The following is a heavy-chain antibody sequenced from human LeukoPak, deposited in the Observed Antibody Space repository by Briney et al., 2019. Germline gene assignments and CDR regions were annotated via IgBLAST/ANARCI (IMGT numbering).Heavy chain of an antibody. Sequence: SETLSLTCTVSGGSISSYYWSWIRQPPGKGLEWIGYIYYSGSANYNPSLKSRVTISVDTSKNQFSLKLSSVTAADTAVYYSARLAVAGTLQDYWGQGTLVTVSS. J-gene: IGHJ4*02. CDR2: IYYSGSA. CDR1: GGSISSYY. D-gene: IGHD6-19*01. CDR3: ARLAVAGTLQDY. V-gene: IGHV4-59*08.